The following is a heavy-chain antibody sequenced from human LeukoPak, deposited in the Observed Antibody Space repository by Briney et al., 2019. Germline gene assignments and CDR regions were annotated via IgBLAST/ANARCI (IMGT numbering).Heavy chain of an antibody. V-gene: IGHV3-23*01. J-gene: IGHJ3*02. CDR1: GFTFSSYA. Sequence: GGSLRLSCAASGFTFSSYAMSWVRQAPGKGLEWVSVISGSGRTTYYADSVKGRFTISRDNSKHTLYLQMNSLRADDTAVYYCAKRMTTLGGPFDIWGQGTMVTVSS. CDR3: AKRMTTLGGPFDI. D-gene: IGHD4-11*01. CDR2: ISGSGRTT.